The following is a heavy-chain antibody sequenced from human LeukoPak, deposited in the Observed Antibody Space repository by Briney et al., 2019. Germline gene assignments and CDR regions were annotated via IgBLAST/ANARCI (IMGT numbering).Heavy chain of an antibody. CDR2: INTSGGST. CDR1: GYTFTRYY. V-gene: IGHV1-46*01. J-gene: IGHJ4*02. CDR3: AREFCSSTKCHVDY. Sequence: ASVKVSCKASGYTFTRYYMHWVRQAPGQGLEWMGTINTSGGSTNYAQKFQGRVTMTRDTSTSTVYMELSSLRSEDTAVYYCAREFCSSTKCHVDYWGQGTLVTVSS. D-gene: IGHD2-2*01.